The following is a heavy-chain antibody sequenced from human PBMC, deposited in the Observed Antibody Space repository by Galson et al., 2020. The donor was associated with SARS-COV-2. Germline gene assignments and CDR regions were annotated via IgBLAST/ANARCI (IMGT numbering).Heavy chain of an antibody. D-gene: IGHD3-22*01. CDR3: ARERDYYDSGGYYFDY. Sequence: ASETLSLTCTVSGASISSYYWSWIRQFSGKRLEWIVSIHYSGSTNYTPSLKSRVTISVDTSKNHFSLKMTSVTAADTAVYYCARERDYYDSGGYYFDYWGQGILVTVSP. CDR1: GASISSYY. CDR2: IHYSGST. J-gene: IGHJ4*02. V-gene: IGHV4-59*01.